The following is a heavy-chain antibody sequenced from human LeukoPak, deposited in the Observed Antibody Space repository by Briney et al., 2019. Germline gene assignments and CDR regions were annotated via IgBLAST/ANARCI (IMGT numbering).Heavy chain of an antibody. CDR3: ATRVGYYFDY. J-gene: IGHJ4*02. D-gene: IGHD2-2*01. Sequence: PGGSLRLSCAASGFTFSSYGMHWVRQAPGQGLEWVAFISFDGSNKYYADSVKGRFTISRDNSKNTLYLQMNSLSAEDTAVYYCATRVGYYFDYGGQGTLVSVPS. CDR2: ISFDGSNK. V-gene: IGHV3-30*02. CDR1: GFTFSSYG.